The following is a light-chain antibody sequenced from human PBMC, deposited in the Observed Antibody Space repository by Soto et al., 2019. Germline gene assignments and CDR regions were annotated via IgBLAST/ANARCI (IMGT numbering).Light chain of an antibody. Sequence: QSVLTQPPSASGTPGKRVTISCSGSSSNIETNTVDWYQHLPGTAPKVLIFNNNQRPSGVPDRFSGSKSGTSASLAISGLQSEDEADYYCAVWDDSLSGMVFGGGTKLTVL. CDR3: AVWDDSLSGMV. V-gene: IGLV1-44*01. J-gene: IGLJ2*01. CDR1: SSNIETNT. CDR2: NNN.